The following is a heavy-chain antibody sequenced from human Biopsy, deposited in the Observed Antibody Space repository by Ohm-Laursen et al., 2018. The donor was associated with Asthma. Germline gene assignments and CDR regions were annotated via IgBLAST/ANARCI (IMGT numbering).Heavy chain of an antibody. V-gene: IGHV3-7*01. D-gene: IGHD3-3*02. CDR2: IKHDGSEK. J-gene: IGHJ1*01. CDR1: GFAFNNSS. Sequence: SLRLSCAASGFAFNNSSMTWVRQVPGKGLEWVANIKHDGSEKNHVDSLKGRFTISRDNAKNSLYLQMDSLSAEDTAVYYCARTFHFWSPYHAEHYQLWGQGTLVTVPS. CDR3: ARTFHFWSPYHAEHYQL.